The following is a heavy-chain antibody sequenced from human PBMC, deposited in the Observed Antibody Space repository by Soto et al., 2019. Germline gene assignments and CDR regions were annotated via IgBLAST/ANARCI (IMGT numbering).Heavy chain of an antibody. J-gene: IGHJ6*02. V-gene: IGHV4-4*01. D-gene: IGHD2-15*01. CDR1: GPNEPNSG. Sequence: PSEALRVTNSVIWGPNEPNSGRRGVNQPTGKGLKWIGGFYQSGSTNYNPSLQSRVTISRDTSRNQFSLKVRAVTAEDTAIFCCVHSKGSLASYCYAWNVWGQGTSVTVSS. CDR2: FYQSGST. CDR3: VHSKGSLASYCYAWNV.